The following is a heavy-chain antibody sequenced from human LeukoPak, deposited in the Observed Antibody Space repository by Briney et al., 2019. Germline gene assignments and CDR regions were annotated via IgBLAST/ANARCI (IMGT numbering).Heavy chain of an antibody. D-gene: IGHD3-3*01. V-gene: IGHV1-46*01. Sequence: ASVKVSCKASGYTFTHYYMHWVRQAPGQGLEWMGIINLSGGNTSLAQKFQDRVTITRDTSTSTAYMELRSLRSDDTAVYYCARSGGTIFGVVITGYYYYGMDVWGQGTTVTVSS. J-gene: IGHJ6*02. CDR3: ARSGGTIFGVVITGYYYYGMDV. CDR1: GYTFTHYY. CDR2: INLSGGNT.